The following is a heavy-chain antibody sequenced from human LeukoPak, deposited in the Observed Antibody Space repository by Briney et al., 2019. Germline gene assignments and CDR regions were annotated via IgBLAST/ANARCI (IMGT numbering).Heavy chain of an antibody. D-gene: IGHD2-21*01. CDR2: IYENGGTT. Sequence: GGSLRLSCVGSGFTSRSHAMSWVRQAPEKGLEFVSGIYENGGTTYYADSVKGRFSISRDNSKNTLYLQMDSLRGEDTAVYYCAKDFRIGYSAHFDYWGQGALVTVSS. CDR1: GFTSRSHA. CDR3: AKDFRIGYSAHFDY. V-gene: IGHV3-23*01. J-gene: IGHJ4*02.